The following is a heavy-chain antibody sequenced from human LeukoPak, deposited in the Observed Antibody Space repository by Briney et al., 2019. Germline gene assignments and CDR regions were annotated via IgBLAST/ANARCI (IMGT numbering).Heavy chain of an antibody. D-gene: IGHD4-17*01. J-gene: IGHJ3*02. CDR3: ARHLLGYDYGDYVGLGYVDI. Sequence: PSETLSLTCTVSGGSISSSSYYWGWIRQPPGKGLEWIWSIYYSGSTYYNPSLKSRVTISVDTSKNQFSLTLSSVTAADTAVYYCARHLLGYDYGDYVGLGYVDIWGQGTMVTVSS. CDR1: GGSISSSSYY. V-gene: IGHV4-39*01. CDR2: IYYSGST.